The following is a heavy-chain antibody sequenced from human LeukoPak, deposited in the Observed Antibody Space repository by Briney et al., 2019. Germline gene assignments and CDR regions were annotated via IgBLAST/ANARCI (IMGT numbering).Heavy chain of an antibody. CDR3: TTGIRGD. D-gene: IGHD3-10*01. CDR1: GLTVTNAC. CDR2: IASKTDGGAT. V-gene: IGHV3-15*07. J-gene: IGHJ4*02. Sequence: GGSLRLSCSASGLTVTNACMNWVRQAPGEGLDWVGRIASKTDGGATDCAAPVKGRFTISRDDSKNTLNLQMNSLKTEDTAVYYCTTGIRGDWGQGTLVTVSS.